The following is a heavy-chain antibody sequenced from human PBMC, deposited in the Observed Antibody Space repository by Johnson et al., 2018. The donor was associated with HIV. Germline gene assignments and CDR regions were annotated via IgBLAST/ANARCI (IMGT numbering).Heavy chain of an antibody. Sequence: QVQLVESGGGLVKPGRSLRLSCAASGFTFSSYAMHWVRQAPAKGLEWVAVISYDGSDKYYADSVKGRFTISRDSSKNTLYLQMNSLRAEDTAVYYCARKKATVFSTTSTNYAFDIWGQGTMVTVSS. V-gene: IGHV3-30*14. CDR1: GFTFSSYA. D-gene: IGHD1-1*01. J-gene: IGHJ3*02. CDR3: ARKKATVFSTTSTNYAFDI. CDR2: ISYDGSDK.